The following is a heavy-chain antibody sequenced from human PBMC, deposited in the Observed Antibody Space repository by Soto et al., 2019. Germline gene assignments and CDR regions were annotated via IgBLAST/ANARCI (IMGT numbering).Heavy chain of an antibody. V-gene: IGHV4-34*01. D-gene: IGHD1-20*01. CDR1: GGSFSGYY. CDR3: ATMLIAGTTPYYFDN. CDR2: INHSGST. J-gene: IGHJ4*02. Sequence: PSETLSLTCAVYGGSFSGYYWSWIRQPPGKGLEWIGKINHSGSTNYNPSLKSRVTISVDTSKNQFSLKLSSVTAADTAVYYCATMLIAGTTPYYFDNWGQGTLVTVSS.